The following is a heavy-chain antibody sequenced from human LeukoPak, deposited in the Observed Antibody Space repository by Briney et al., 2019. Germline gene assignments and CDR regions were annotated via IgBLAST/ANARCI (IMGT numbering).Heavy chain of an antibody. D-gene: IGHD1-1*01. J-gene: IGHJ4*02. CDR1: GFTFSGYA. V-gene: IGHV3-23*01. Sequence: GGSLRFSIEASGFTFSGYARSWFRQPQGKGLEWFSAISGSGGSTYYADSVKGRFTISRDNSKNTLYLQMNSLRAEDTAVYYCAKQTRPQLERRLGFDYWGQGTLVTVSS. CDR2: ISGSGGST. CDR3: AKQTRPQLERRLGFDY.